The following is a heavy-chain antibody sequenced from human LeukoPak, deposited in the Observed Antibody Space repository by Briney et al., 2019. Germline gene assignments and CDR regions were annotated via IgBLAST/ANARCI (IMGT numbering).Heavy chain of an antibody. CDR2: ISGSGGST. V-gene: IGHV3-23*01. Sequence: GGSLRLSCAASGFTFSSYAMSWVRQAPGKGLEWVSAISGSGGSTYYADSVKGRFTISRDNSKNTLYLQMNSLRAEDTAVYYCAKDRAMIVVPATIDYWGQGTLVTVSS. CDR3: AKDRAMIVVPATIDY. D-gene: IGHD3-22*01. J-gene: IGHJ4*02. CDR1: GFTFSSYA.